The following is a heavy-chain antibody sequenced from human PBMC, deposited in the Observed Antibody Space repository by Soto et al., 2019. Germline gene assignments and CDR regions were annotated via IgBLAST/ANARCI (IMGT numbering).Heavy chain of an antibody. CDR3: ASXPIWCGSSSCYTEGFDS. V-gene: IGHV3-23*01. J-gene: IGHJ4*02. Sequence: GGSLRLSCVASGFVFSDYAMSWVRQAPGKGLEWVSAISAGGSDTYYADSVKGRFTVSRVNSESTLYLQMNTLRAEDTAIYYCASXPIWCGSSSCYTEGFDSWGQGTLVTVSS. D-gene: IGHD2-2*01. CDR1: GFVFSDYA. CDR2: ISAGGSDT.